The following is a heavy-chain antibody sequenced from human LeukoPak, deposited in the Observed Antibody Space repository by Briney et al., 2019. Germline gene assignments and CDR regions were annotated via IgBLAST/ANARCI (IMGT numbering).Heavy chain of an antibody. CDR2: IIPIFGTA. D-gene: IGHD2-2*01. J-gene: IGHJ5*02. CDR1: GGTFSSYA. CDR3: AREAYCSSTSRSNWFDP. Sequence: SVKVSCKASGGTFSSYAISWVRQAPGQGLEWMGGIIPIFGTANYAQKFQGRVTITTDESTSTAYMELSSLRSEDTAVYYCAREAYCSSTSRSNWFDPWGQGTLVTVSS. V-gene: IGHV1-69*05.